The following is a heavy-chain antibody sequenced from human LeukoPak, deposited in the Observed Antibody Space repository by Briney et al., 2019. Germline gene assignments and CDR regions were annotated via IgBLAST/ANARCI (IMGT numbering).Heavy chain of an antibody. J-gene: IGHJ4*02. Sequence: PGGSLRLSCAASGFTFNDYTMHWVRQAPGKGLEWVSLISWDGDSAFYADSVKGRFTISRDNSKNTLYLQMNSLRAEDTAVYFCAKDRAAAAATGGDYWGQGTPVTVSS. CDR2: ISWDGDSA. D-gene: IGHD2-2*01. CDR3: AKDRAAAAATGGDY. CDR1: GFTFNDYT. V-gene: IGHV3-43*01.